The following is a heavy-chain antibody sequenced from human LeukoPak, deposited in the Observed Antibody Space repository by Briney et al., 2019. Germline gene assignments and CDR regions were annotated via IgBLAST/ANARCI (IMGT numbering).Heavy chain of an antibody. CDR3: AREKVVVAATHFDY. J-gene: IGHJ4*02. V-gene: IGHV3-23*01. CDR2: ISGSGGST. CDR1: GFTFSSYG. D-gene: IGHD2-15*01. Sequence: PGGSLRLSCAASGFTFSSYGMSWVRQAPGKGLEWVSAISGSGGSTYYADSVKGRFTISRDNAKNSLYLQMNSLRAEDTAVYYCAREKVVVAATHFDYWGQGTLVTVSS.